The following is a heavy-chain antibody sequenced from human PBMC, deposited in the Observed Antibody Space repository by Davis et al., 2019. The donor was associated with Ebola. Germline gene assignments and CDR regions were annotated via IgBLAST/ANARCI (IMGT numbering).Heavy chain of an antibody. CDR2: ISAYNGNT. Sequence: AASVKVSCKASGHTFTSYGISWVRQAPGQGLEWMGWISAYNGNTNYAQNVQGRVIMTSDTATTTAYMELRSLRSDDTAVYYCARDTFGAAAGYYYYYGMDVWGKGTTVTVSS. V-gene: IGHV1-18*04. CDR3: ARDTFGAAAGYYYYYGMDV. D-gene: IGHD6-13*01. CDR1: GHTFTSYG. J-gene: IGHJ6*04.